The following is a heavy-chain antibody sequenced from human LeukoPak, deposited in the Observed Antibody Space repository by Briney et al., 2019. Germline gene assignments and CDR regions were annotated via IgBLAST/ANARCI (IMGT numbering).Heavy chain of an antibody. Sequence: SETLSLTCAVYGRSFSGYYWSWIRQPPGKGLEWIGEINHSGSTNYNPSLKSRVTISVDTSKNQFSLKLSSVTAADTAVYYCARTYSSSWYGIDYWGQGTLVTVSS. J-gene: IGHJ4*02. D-gene: IGHD6-13*01. CDR1: GRSFSGYY. CDR2: INHSGST. CDR3: ARTYSSSWYGIDY. V-gene: IGHV4-34*01.